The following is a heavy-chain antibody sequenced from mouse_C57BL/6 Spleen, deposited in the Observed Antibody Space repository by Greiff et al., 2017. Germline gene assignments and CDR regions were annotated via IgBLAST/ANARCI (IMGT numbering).Heavy chain of an antibody. D-gene: IGHD2-3*01. V-gene: IGHV1-53*01. CDR3: AREGGYYEGYFDY. Sequence: QVQLQQPGTELVKPGASVKLSCKASGYTFTSYWMHWVKQRPGQGLEWIGNINPSNGGTNYNEKFKSKATLTVDKSSSAAYLQLSSLTSEDSAVYYCAREGGYYEGYFDYWGQGTTLTVSS. CDR1: GYTFTSYW. CDR2: INPSNGGT. J-gene: IGHJ2*01.